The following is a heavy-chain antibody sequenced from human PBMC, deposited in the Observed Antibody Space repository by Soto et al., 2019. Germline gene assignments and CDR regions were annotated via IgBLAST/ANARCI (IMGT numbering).Heavy chain of an antibody. Sequence: GESLKISCKGSGYSFTSYWIGWVRQMPGKGLEWMGIIYPGDSDTRYSPSFQGQVTISADKSISTAYLQWSSLKASDTAMYYCARQYYYGSGSYYDYYYGMDVWGQGTTVTVSS. CDR2: IYPGDSDT. D-gene: IGHD3-10*01. CDR3: ARQYYYGSGSYYDYYYGMDV. J-gene: IGHJ6*02. V-gene: IGHV5-51*01. CDR1: GYSFTSYW.